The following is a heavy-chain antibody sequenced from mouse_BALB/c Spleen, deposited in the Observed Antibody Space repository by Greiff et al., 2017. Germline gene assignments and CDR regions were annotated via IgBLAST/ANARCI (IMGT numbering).Heavy chain of an antibody. CDR3: ARSRAYYYGSSDAMDY. CDR1: GYTFTSYV. V-gene: IGHV1-14*01. D-gene: IGHD1-1*01. J-gene: IGHJ4*01. Sequence: VQLQQSGPELVKPGASVRMSCKASGYTFTSYVMHWVKQKPGQGLEWIGYINPYNDGTKYNEKFKGKATLTSDKSSSTAYMELSSLTSEDSAVYYCARSRAYYYGSSDAMDYWGQGTSVTVSS. CDR2: INPYNDGT.